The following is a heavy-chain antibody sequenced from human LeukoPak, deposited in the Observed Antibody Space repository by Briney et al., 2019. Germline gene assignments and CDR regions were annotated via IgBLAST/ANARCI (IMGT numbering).Heavy chain of an antibody. J-gene: IGHJ4*02. CDR3: ARPSSWYGGHFDY. Sequence: GASVKVSCKASGYTFTSYGISWVRQAPGQGLEWMGWINPNSGGTNYAQKFQGRVTMTRDTSISTAYMELSRLRSDDTAVYYCARPSSWYGGHFDYWGQGTLVTVSS. CDR1: GYTFTSYG. D-gene: IGHD6-13*01. V-gene: IGHV1-2*02. CDR2: INPNSGGT.